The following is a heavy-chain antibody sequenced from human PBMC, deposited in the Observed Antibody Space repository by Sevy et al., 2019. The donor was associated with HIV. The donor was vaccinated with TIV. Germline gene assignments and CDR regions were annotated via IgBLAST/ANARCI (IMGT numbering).Heavy chain of an antibody. CDR2: INPHSGGT. CDR1: GYTFSAHY. J-gene: IGHJ4*02. V-gene: IGHV1-2*02. D-gene: IGHD3-10*01. CDR3: VRDGEAQDY. Sequence: ASVKVSCKTSGYTFSAHYIHWVRQAPGHGLEWMGRINPHSGGTNYAQNFQGRVIMTRDTSISTAYMELTRLRSDDTAIYYCVRDGEAQDYWGQGTLVTVSS.